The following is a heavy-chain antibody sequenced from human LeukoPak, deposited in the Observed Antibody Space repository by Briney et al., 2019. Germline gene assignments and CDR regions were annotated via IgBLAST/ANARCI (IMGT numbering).Heavy chain of an antibody. CDR1: GFTFSSYG. CDR3: AGSNGWYLGPHYFDY. Sequence: GGSLRLSCAASGFTFSSYGMHWVRQAPGKGLEWVAVISYDGSNKYYADSVKGRFTISRDNSKNTLYLQMNSLRAEDTAVYYCAGSNGWYLGPHYFDYWGQGTLVTVSS. J-gene: IGHJ4*02. D-gene: IGHD6-19*01. CDR2: ISYDGSNK. V-gene: IGHV3-30*03.